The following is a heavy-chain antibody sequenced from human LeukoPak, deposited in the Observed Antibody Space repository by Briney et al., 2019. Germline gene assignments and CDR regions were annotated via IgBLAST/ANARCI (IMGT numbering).Heavy chain of an antibody. CDR3: AKESGPLGAPLYDY. Sequence: GGSLRLSCAASGLAFSAYKMHWVRQAPRKGLVWVSRISTDGYTTDYADFVQGRFTASRDNTKNMLYLQMNSLRVEDTAVYYCAKESGPLGAPLYDYWGRGILATASS. V-gene: IGHV3-74*01. D-gene: IGHD4/OR15-4a*01. CDR2: ISTDGYTT. CDR1: GLAFSAYK. J-gene: IGHJ4*02.